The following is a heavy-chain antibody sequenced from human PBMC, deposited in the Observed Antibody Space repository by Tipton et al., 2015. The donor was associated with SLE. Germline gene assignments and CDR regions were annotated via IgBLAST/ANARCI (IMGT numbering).Heavy chain of an antibody. CDR3: SRGAGEGLVGATRLGLSEYFQH. V-gene: IGHV1-46*01. J-gene: IGHJ1*01. Sequence: QLVQSGAEVKKPGASVKVSCKASGYTFTSYYIHWVRQAPGQGLEWMGIINPSGGSTSYAQKFQGRVTMTRDTSTSTVYMELSSLRSEDTAVYYCSRGAGEGLVGATRLGLSEYFQHWGQGTQVTVSS. D-gene: IGHD1-26*01. CDR1: GYTFTSYY. CDR2: INPSGGST.